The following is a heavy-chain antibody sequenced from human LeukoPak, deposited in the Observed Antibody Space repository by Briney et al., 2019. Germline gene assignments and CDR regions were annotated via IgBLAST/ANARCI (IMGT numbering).Heavy chain of an antibody. D-gene: IGHD3-10*02. J-gene: IGHJ6*04. CDR3: AELGITMIGGV. Sequence: VGSLRLSSADSGFTFISYEMNWVRQALGKWLECVSYFSSSGSTTYHANSVKGRFTISRDNDKNSLYLQMNSLRAEDTAVYYCAELGITMIGGVWGKGTTVTISS. CDR1: GFTFISYE. CDR2: FSSSGSTT. V-gene: IGHV3-48*03.